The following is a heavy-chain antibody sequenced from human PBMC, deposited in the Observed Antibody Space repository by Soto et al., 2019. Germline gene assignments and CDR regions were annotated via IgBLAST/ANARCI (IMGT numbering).Heavy chain of an antibody. CDR2: INPSGGST. D-gene: IGHD6-13*01. CDR3: ARERNPNSAAGRWGWFDH. J-gene: IGHJ5*02. V-gene: IGHV1-46*01. CDR1: GYTFTSYY. Sequence: SVKVSCKASGYTFTSYYMHWVRQAPGQGLEWMGIINPSGGSTSYAQKFQGRVTMTRDTSTSTVYMELSSLRSEDTAVYYCARERNPNSAAGRWGWFDHWGQGTLVTVSS.